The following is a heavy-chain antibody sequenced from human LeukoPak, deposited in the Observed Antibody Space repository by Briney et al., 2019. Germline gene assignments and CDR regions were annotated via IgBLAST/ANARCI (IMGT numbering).Heavy chain of an antibody. CDR3: ARDRGCSSTSCSDAFDI. Sequence: ASVKVSCKASGYTFTSYAMHWVRQAPGQRLEWMGWINAGNGNAKYSQKFQGRVTITRDTSASTAYMELSSLRSEDTAVYYCARDRGCSSTSCSDAFDIWGQGTMVTVSS. J-gene: IGHJ3*02. CDR2: INAGNGNA. V-gene: IGHV1-3*01. CDR1: GYTFTSYA. D-gene: IGHD2-2*01.